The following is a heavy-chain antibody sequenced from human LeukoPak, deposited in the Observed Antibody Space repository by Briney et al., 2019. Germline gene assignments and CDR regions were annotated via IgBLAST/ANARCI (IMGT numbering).Heavy chain of an antibody. D-gene: IGHD6-19*01. CDR3: AREPDSGWYIRGATDY. CDR2: IYYSGST. Sequence: PSETLSLTCTVSGGSISSYYWSWIRQPPGKGLEWIGYIYYSGSTNYNPSLKSRVTISVDTSKNQFPLKLSSVTAADTAVYYCAREPDSGWYIRGATDYWGQGTLVTVSS. J-gene: IGHJ4*02. V-gene: IGHV4-59*12. CDR1: GGSISSYY.